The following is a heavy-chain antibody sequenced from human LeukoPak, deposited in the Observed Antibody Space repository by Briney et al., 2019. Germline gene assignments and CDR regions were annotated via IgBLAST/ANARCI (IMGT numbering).Heavy chain of an antibody. CDR3: AKVDCSSTSCYSLDAFDI. V-gene: IGHV3-23*01. J-gene: IGHJ3*02. CDR1: GFTFSSYA. CDR2: ISGSGGST. Sequence: GGSLRLSCAASGFTFSSYAMSWVRQAPGKGLEWVPAISGSGGSTYYADSVKGRFTISRDNSKNTLYLQMNSLRAEDTAVYYCAKVDCSSTSCYSLDAFDIWGQGTMVTVSS. D-gene: IGHD2-2*01.